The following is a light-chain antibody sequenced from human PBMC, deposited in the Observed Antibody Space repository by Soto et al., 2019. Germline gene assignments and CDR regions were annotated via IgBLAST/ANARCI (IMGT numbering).Light chain of an antibody. CDR1: SSDVGIYNY. V-gene: IGLV2-14*01. J-gene: IGLJ2*01. Sequence: QSVLTQPASVSGFPGQPITISCTGSSSDVGIYNYVSWYQQHPGKAPKLMIYEVTTRPSGVSNRFSGSKSGNSASLTISGRQAEDEADYYCSSYTSSSALVLFGGGTKLTVL. CDR3: SSYTSSSALVL. CDR2: EVT.